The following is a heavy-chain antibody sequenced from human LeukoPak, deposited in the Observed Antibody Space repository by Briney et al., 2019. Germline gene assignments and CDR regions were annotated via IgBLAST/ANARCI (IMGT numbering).Heavy chain of an antibody. Sequence: GASVKVSCKASGYTFTSYPISWVRQAPGQGLEWMGWITTYNGYTKYAQKLQDRVTMTTDTPTTTAYMGLRGLRSDDTAVYYCARGYDYGDYVGDFDYWGQETLVTVSS. V-gene: IGHV1-18*01. D-gene: IGHD4-17*01. CDR2: ITTYNGYT. J-gene: IGHJ4*02. CDR1: GYTFTSYP. CDR3: ARGYDYGDYVGDFDY.